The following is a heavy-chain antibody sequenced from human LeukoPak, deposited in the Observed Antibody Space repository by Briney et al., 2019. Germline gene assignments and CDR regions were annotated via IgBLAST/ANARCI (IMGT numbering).Heavy chain of an antibody. Sequence: SETLSLTCTVSGGSISSYYWSWIRQPPGKGLEWIGYIYYSGSTNYSPSLKSRVTISVDTSKNQFSLKLSSVTAADTAVYYCARFIAAADYFGYWGHGTLVTVSS. CDR3: ARFIAAADYFGY. CDR2: IYYSGST. D-gene: IGHD6-13*01. V-gene: IGHV4-59*01. CDR1: GGSISSYY. J-gene: IGHJ4*01.